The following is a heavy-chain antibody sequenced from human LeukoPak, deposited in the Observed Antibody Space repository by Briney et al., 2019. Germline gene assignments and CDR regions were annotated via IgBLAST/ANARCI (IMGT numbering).Heavy chain of an antibody. CDR2: ISSSSSTI. D-gene: IGHD3-3*01. J-gene: IGHJ3*02. CDR1: GFTFSSYN. Sequence: PGGSLRLSCAASGFTFSSYNMNWVRQAPGKGLEWVSYISSSSSTIYYADSVKGRFTISRDNAKNSLYLQMNSLRAEDTAVYYCARENTRPHITIFGVVTNDAFDIWGQGTMVTVSS. V-gene: IGHV3-48*04. CDR3: ARENTRPHITIFGVVTNDAFDI.